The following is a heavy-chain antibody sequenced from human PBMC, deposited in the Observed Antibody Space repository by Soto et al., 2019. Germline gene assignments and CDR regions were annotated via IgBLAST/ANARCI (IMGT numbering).Heavy chain of an antibody. J-gene: IGHJ6*02. D-gene: IGHD3-10*01. CDR1: GYSFTSYW. CDR2: IYPGDSDT. Sequence: GESLKISCKGSGYSFTSYWIGWVRQMPGKGLEWMGIIYPGDSDTRYSPSFQGHVTISADKSISTAYPQWSSLKASDTAMYYCATPGFATGYYYYGMDVWGQGTTVTVSS. V-gene: IGHV5-51*01. CDR3: ATPGFATGYYYYGMDV.